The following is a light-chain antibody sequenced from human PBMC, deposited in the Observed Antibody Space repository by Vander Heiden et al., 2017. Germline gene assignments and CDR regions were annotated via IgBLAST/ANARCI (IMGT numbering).Light chain of an antibody. CDR1: SSDVGGYNY. CDR2: DGS. CDR3: SSYTSSSTYV. V-gene: IGLV2-14*03. Sequence: QSALTQPAPLSGSPGPWITISRTGTSSDVGGYNYVSWYQQHPGKAPKLMIYDGSNRPAGVSNRFSGSKSGNTASLTISGLQAEDEADYYCSSYTSSSTYVFGTGTKVTVL. J-gene: IGLJ1*01.